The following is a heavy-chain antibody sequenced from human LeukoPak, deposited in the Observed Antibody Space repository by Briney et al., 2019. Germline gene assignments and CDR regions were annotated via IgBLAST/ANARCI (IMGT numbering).Heavy chain of an antibody. CDR1: GGSFSGYY. Sequence: SETLSLTCGVYGGSFSGYYWSWIRQPPGKGLEWIGEINPRGSTNYNPALKSRVTLSADTSKNQFSLTLNSVTAADTAVYYCARRRLGYYFDYWGQGTLVTVSS. J-gene: IGHJ4*02. CDR3: ARRRLGYYFDY. V-gene: IGHV4-34*01. D-gene: IGHD5-24*01. CDR2: INPRGST.